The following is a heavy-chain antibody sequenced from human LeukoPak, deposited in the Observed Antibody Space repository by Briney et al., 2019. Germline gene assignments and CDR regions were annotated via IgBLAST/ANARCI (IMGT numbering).Heavy chain of an antibody. J-gene: IGHJ4*02. CDR1: GFTFSSHS. CDR2: MSSSSSYI. D-gene: IGHD3-3*01. V-gene: IGHV3-21*01. CDR3: ARDPRLEISGMVIDMLDY. Sequence: GGCLRLSCAASGFTFSSHSMNWVRQAPGKGLEWVSYMSSSSSYIYYADSVKGRFAISRDNAKNSLYLQMNSLRAEDSAIYYCARDPRLEISGMVIDMLDYWGRGTLVTVSS.